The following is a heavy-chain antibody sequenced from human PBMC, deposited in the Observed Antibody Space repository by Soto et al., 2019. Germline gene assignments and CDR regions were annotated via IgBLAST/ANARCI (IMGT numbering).Heavy chain of an antibody. CDR3: VGYKKLPQGSMTIYYYYGMDA. V-gene: IGHV3-21*01. CDR2: ISSSSTYI. J-gene: IGHJ6*02. Sequence: EVQVVESGGGLVKPGGSMSLSCAASGFTFSSYTMNWVRQAPGKGLQWVSSISSSSTYIYYADSLTGRFTISRDNAQNSFLLPIHSLRAEDSALYPSVGYKKLPQGSMTIYYYYGMDAWYQGNTATFSS. D-gene: IGHD1-1*01. CDR1: GFTFSSYT.